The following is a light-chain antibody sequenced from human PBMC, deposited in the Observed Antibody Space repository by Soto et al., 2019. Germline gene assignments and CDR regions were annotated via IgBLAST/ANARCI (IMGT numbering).Light chain of an antibody. V-gene: IGLV7-46*01. CDR3: LVSHSGAVL. CDR1: TGAVTSGHY. CDR2: DIS. J-gene: IGLJ2*01. Sequence: QAVVTQEPSLTVSPGGTVTLTCGSSTGAVTSGHYPYWFQQKPGQAPRTLIYDISNKHSWTPARFSGSLIGGKAALTLSGAQAEDEADYYCLVSHSGAVLFGGGTKLTVL.